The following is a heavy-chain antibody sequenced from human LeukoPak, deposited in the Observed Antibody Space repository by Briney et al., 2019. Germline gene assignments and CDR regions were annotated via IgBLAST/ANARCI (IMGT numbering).Heavy chain of an antibody. CDR2: ISSSGSTI. CDR1: AFTFSDYY. CDR3: ARNIRSSTSCLGKYYFDY. J-gene: IGHJ4*02. V-gene: IGHV3-11*01. D-gene: IGHD2-2*01. Sequence: PGQSRRPARAAAAFTFSDYYMSWNRHLAGGGMGWVSYISSSGSTINYADSVKGRFTISRDNAKTSLYLQMTSLRAEDTAVYYCARNIRSSTSCLGKYYFDYWGQGALGTASS.